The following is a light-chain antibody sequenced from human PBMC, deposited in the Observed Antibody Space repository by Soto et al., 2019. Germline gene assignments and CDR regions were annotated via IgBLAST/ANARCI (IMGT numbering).Light chain of an antibody. J-gene: IGLJ2*01. CDR3: SSYTSSSTLVV. CDR1: SSDVGGYNY. V-gene: IGLV2-14*01. Sequence: QPVLTQPASVSGSPGQSITISCTGTSSDVGGYNYVSWYQHHPGKAPKLMIYEVSDRPSGISHRFSGSKSGNTASLTISGLQPEEVAHYYCSSYTSSSTLVVFGRGTKLTVL. CDR2: EVS.